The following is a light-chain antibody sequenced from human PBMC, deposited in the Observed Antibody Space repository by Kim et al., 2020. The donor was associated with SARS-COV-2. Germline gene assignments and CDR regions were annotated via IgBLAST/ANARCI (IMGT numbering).Light chain of an antibody. J-gene: IGKJ2*01. CDR2: AAS. CDR1: QGISSY. CDR3: QQLNSYPYT. V-gene: IGKV1-9*01. Sequence: IQLTQSPSSLSASVGDRVTITCRASQGISSYLAWFQQKPGQAPKLLIYAASTLQSGVPSRFSGSGSGTDFTLTISSLQPEDFATYYCQQLNSYPYTFGQGTKLEI.